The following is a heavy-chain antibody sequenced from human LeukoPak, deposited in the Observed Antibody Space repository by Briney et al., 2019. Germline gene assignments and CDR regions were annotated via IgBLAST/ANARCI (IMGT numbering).Heavy chain of an antibody. CDR1: GDSVSSKSA. Sequence: SQTLSPTCALSGDSVSSKSAWNWIRQSPSRGLEWLGRTYYKSKWNNNYAVSVKSRITINPDTSKNQFSLQLYSVTAEDTAVYYCARGDQNFDYWGQGTLVTVSS. D-gene: IGHD5-24*01. J-gene: IGHJ4*02. CDR2: TYYKSKWNN. V-gene: IGHV6-1*01. CDR3: ARGDQNFDY.